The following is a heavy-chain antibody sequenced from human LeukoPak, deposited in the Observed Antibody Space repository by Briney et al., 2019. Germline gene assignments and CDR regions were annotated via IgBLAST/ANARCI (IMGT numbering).Heavy chain of an antibody. D-gene: IGHD4-11*01. V-gene: IGHV4-34*01. J-gene: IGHJ6*03. CDR2: INHSGST. Sequence: SETQSLTCAVYGGSFSGYYWSWIRQPPGKGLEWIGEINHSGSTNYNPSLKSRVTISVDTSKNQFSLTLSSVTAADTAVYYCASYSSNYAYYYYYMDVWGKGITVTVSS. CDR1: GGSFSGYY. CDR3: ASYSSNYAYYYYYMDV.